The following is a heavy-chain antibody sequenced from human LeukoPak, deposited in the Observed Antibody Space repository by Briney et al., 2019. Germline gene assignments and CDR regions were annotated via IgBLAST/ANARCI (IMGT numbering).Heavy chain of an antibody. J-gene: IGHJ4*02. CDR2: IYYSGST. Sequence: SETLSLTCTVSGGSISSSSYYWGWIRQPPGKGLEWIGYIYYSGSTNYNPSLKSRVTISVDTSKNQFSLKLSSVTAADTAMYYCARSDYSTYFDYWGQGTLVTVSS. D-gene: IGHD2-15*01. CDR3: ARSDYSTYFDY. CDR1: GGSISSSSYY. V-gene: IGHV4-61*05.